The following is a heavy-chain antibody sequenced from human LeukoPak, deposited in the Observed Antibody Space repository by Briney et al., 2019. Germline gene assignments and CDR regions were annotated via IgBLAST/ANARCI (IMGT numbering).Heavy chain of an antibody. CDR1: GFTFSRYS. CDR2: IKQDGSEK. J-gene: IGHJ4*02. D-gene: IGHD3-22*01. CDR3: AKSYYYDSSGFDPPPDY. Sequence: GGSPRLSCAASGFTFSRYSMNWVRQAPGKGLEWVANIKQDGSEKYYVDSVKGRFTISRDNAKNSLYLQMNSLRAEDTAVYYCAKSYYYDSSGFDPPPDYWGQGTLVTVSS. V-gene: IGHV3-7*03.